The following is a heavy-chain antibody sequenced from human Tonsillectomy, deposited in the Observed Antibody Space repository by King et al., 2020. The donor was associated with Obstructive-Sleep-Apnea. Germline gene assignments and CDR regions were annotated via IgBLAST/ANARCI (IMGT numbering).Heavy chain of an antibody. CDR3: PKECCGKYDYRRGLMYPDAFDL. J-gene: IGHJ3*01. CDR1: GFTFSSYA. Sequence: VQLVESGGGLVQPGGSLRLSCAASGFTFSSYAMSWVLQAPGKGLEWGSAISGSGGSTYYAASVKGRFTISRDNSKNTLYLQMNSLRAEDTAVYYGPKECCGKYDYRRGLMYPDAFDLWGQGTMVHRSS. D-gene: IGHD4-11*01. CDR2: ISGSGGST. V-gene: IGHV3-23*04.